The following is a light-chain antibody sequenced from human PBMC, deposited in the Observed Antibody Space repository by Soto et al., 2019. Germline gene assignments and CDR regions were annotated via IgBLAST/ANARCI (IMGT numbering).Light chain of an antibody. V-gene: IGKV3-20*01. CDR1: QSVSSRN. J-gene: IGKJ2*01. Sequence: EIVLTQSPGTVSLSPGERATLSCRASQSVSSRNLAWYRQKPGQAPSLLIFGASNRATGIPDRFSGSGSGKDFTLTISRLEPEDCAVYYCLRYGDSPTAYTFGQGTKLEIK. CDR2: GAS. CDR3: LRYGDSPTAYT.